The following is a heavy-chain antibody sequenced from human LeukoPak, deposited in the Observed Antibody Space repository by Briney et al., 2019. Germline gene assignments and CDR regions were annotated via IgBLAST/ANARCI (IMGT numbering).Heavy chain of an antibody. V-gene: IGHV4-39*01. J-gene: IGHJ6*03. CDR1: VGSISSSDYY. CDR3: ARQGDDYINGGYFYYYYYMDV. Sequence: PSETLSLTCTVSVGSISSSDYYWGWIRQPPGKGLEWIGSIYYSGSTYYNPPLKSRVTISIDTSKNQFSLKLTSVTAADTAVYYCARQGDDYINGGYFYYYYYMDVWGKGTTVTVSS. CDR2: IYYSGST. D-gene: IGHD4-11*01.